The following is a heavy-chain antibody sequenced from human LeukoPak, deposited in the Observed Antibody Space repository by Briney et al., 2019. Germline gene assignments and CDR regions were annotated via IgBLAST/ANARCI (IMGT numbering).Heavy chain of an antibody. Sequence: GASVTVSCKASGYTFTGYYMHWVRQAPGQGLEWMGWINPNSGGTNYAQKFQGRVTMTRDTSISTAYMELSRLRSDDTAVYYCAREGQQSGWAVNWFDPWGQGTLVTVSS. CDR3: AREGQQSGWAVNWFDP. V-gene: IGHV1-2*02. J-gene: IGHJ5*02. CDR2: INPNSGGT. CDR1: GYTFTGYY. D-gene: IGHD6-19*01.